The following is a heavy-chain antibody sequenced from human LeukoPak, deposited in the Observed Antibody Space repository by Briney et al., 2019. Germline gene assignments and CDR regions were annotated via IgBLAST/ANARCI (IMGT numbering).Heavy chain of an antibody. J-gene: IGHJ6*03. CDR1: GGSISSYY. CDR3: ARDSGSDCSGGSCYSGYMDV. V-gene: IGHV4-59*12. Sequence: SETLSLTCTVSGGSISSYYWSWIRQPPGKGLEWIGYIYYSGSTNYNPSLKSRVTISVDKSKNQFSLKLSSVTAADTAAYYCARDSGSDCSGGSCYSGYMDVWGKGTTVTVSS. CDR2: IYYSGST. D-gene: IGHD2-15*01.